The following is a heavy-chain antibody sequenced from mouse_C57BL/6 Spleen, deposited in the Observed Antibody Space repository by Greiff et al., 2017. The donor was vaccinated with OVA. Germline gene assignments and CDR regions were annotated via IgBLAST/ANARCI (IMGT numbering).Heavy chain of an antibody. CDR3: ARGGSLGAMDY. CDR1: GYTFTSYW. Sequence: QVQLQQSGAELVKPGASVKLSCKASGYTFTSYWMHWVKQRPGQGLEWIGMIHPNSGSTNYNEKFKSKATLTVDKSSSTAYMQLSSLTSEDSAVYYCARGGSLGAMDYWGQGTSVTVSS. J-gene: IGHJ4*01. D-gene: IGHD4-1*01. V-gene: IGHV1-64*01. CDR2: IHPNSGST.